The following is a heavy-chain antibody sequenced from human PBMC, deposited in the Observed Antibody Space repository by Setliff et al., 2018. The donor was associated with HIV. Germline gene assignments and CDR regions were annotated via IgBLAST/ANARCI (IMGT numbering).Heavy chain of an antibody. Sequence: TSETLSLTCAVYGGSFSGYSWTWIRQSPGKGLEWIGEMNHSEHYYNPTLKSRVTISMDTSKNQFSLELSSVTAADTALYYCARTITTFGVIGRGGRMDVWGRGTLVTVSS. CDR2: MNHSEH. D-gene: IGHD3-3*01. CDR3: ARTITTFGVIGRGGRMDV. V-gene: IGHV4-34*01. J-gene: IGHJ2*01. CDR1: GGSFSGYS.